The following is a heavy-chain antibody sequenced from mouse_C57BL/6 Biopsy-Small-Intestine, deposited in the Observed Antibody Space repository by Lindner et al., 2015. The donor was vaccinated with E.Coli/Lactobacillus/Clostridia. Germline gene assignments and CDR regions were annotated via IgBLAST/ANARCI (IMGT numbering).Heavy chain of an antibody. CDR2: ISSGSSTI. J-gene: IGHJ4*01. V-gene: IGHV5-17*01. CDR1: GFTFSDYG. D-gene: IGHD3-3*01. CDR3: ARRSRDDYAMDY. Sequence: VQLQESGGGLVKPGGSLKLSCAASGFTFSDYGMHWVRQAPEKGLEWVAYISSGSSTIYYADTVKGRFTISRDNAKNTLFLQMTSLRSEGTAMYYCARRSRDDYAMDYWGQGTSVTVSS.